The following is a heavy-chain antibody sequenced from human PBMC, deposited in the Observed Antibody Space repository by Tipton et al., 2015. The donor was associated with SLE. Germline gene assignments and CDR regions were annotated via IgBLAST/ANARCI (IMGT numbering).Heavy chain of an antibody. CDR2: ISSSGST. J-gene: IGHJ4*02. Sequence: TLSLTCNVSGGSINSSTSFWAWIRQPPGKGLEWIASISSSGSTDHSPSLRSRVSISLDTSKNQFSLRLTSATAADTAVYYCARRGRSAWFPGVWGQGTLVTVSS. CDR3: ARRGRSAWFPGV. D-gene: IGHD3-10*01. CDR1: GGSINSSTSF. V-gene: IGHV4-39*07.